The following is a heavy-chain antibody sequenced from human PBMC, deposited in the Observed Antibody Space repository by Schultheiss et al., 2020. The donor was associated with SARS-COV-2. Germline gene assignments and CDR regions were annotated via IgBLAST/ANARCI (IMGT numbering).Heavy chain of an antibody. J-gene: IGHJ4*02. CDR3: ARGGSGWYVYFDY. Sequence: GGSLRLSCAASGFTVSSNYMRWVRQAPGKGLEWVSGVSWNGSRTHYADSVKGRFIISRDNSKNTLYLQMNSLRAEDTAVYYCARGGSGWYVYFDYWGQGTLVTVSS. CDR1: GFTVSSNY. D-gene: IGHD6-19*01. V-gene: IGHV3-19*01. CDR2: VSWNGSRT.